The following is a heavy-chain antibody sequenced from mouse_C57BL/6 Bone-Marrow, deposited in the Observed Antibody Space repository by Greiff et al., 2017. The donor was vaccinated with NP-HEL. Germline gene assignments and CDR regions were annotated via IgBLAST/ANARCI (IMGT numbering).Heavy chain of an antibody. V-gene: IGHV1-64*01. J-gene: IGHJ3*01. CDR2: IHPNSGST. CDR1: GYTFTSYW. D-gene: IGHD3-1*01. CDR3: ARSGGTWFAY. Sequence: VKLQQPGAELVKPGASVKLSCKASGYTFTSYWMHWVKQRPGQGLEWIGMIHPNSGSTNYNEKFKSKATLTVDKSSSTAYMQLSSLTSEDSAVYYCARSGGTWFAYWGQGTLVTVSA.